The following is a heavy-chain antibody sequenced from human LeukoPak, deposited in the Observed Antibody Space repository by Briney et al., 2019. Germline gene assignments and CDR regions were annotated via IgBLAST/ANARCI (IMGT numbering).Heavy chain of an antibody. D-gene: IGHD6-13*01. CDR2: ISSRSSTI. CDR3: ARDVSSWGSIYYYYMDV. CDR1: GFSFSDYS. J-gene: IGHJ6*03. V-gene: IGHV3-48*04. Sequence: PGGSLRLSCAASGFSFSDYSMNWVRQAPGKGLEWLSYISSRSSTIYYADSVKGRFTISRDNAKNSLYLQMNSLRAEDTAVYYCARDVSSWGSIYYYYMDVWGKGTTVTVSS.